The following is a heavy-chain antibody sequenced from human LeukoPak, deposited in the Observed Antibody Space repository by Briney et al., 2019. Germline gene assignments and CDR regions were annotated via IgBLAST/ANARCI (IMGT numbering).Heavy chain of an antibody. Sequence: HPGGSLRLSCAASGFNFSIYGMHWVRQAPGKGLEWVAIIWYDGSNMYYADAVKGRFTISRDNSKNTLYLQMNSLRAEDTAVYYCARDTLDYYDSSGYNWGQGTLVTVSS. D-gene: IGHD3-22*01. CDR2: IWYDGSNM. CDR1: GFNFSIYG. V-gene: IGHV3-33*01. J-gene: IGHJ4*02. CDR3: ARDTLDYYDSSGYN.